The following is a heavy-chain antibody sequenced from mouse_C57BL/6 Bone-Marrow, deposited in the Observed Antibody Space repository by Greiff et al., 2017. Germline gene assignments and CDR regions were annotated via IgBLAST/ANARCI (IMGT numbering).Heavy chain of an antibody. CDR1: GYTFTSYW. D-gene: IGHD1-1*01. J-gene: IGHJ1*03. V-gene: IGHV1-5*01. CDR2: IYPGNSDT. CDR3: TRWDYYYGSSWYFDV. Sequence: VQLQQSGTVLARPGASVKMSCKTSGYTFTSYWMHWVKQRPGQGLEWIGAIYPGNSDTSYNQKFKGKAKLTAVTSASTAYMELSSLTNEDSAVYYWTRWDYYYGSSWYFDVWGTGTTVTVSS.